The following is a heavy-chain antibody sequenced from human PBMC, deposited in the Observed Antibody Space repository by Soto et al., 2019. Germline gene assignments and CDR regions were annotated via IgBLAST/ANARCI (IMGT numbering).Heavy chain of an antibody. Sequence: PSESLSLTCTFSCGSIISGGYYWSWIRQHPGKGLEWIGYIYYSGSTYYNPSLKSRVTISVDTSKNQFSLKLSSVTAADTAVYYCARGTYSSSWYVHYYGMDVWGQGTTVTVSS. J-gene: IGHJ6*02. CDR1: CGSIISGGYY. D-gene: IGHD6-13*01. CDR2: IYYSGST. CDR3: ARGTYSSSWYVHYYGMDV. V-gene: IGHV4-31*03.